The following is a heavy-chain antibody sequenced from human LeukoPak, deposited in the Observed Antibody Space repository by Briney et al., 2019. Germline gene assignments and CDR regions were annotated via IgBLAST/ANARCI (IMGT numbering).Heavy chain of an antibody. CDR2: IWYDGSNR. CDR3: ARDRLLWFGELFDY. CDR1: GFTFSSYG. Sequence: TGGSLRLSCAASGFTFSSYGMHWVRQAPDKGLEWVAVIWYDGSNRYYADSVKGRFTISRDNSKNTLYLQMNSLRAEDTAVYYCARDRLLWFGELFDYWGQGTLVTVS. D-gene: IGHD3-10*01. V-gene: IGHV3-33*01. J-gene: IGHJ4*02.